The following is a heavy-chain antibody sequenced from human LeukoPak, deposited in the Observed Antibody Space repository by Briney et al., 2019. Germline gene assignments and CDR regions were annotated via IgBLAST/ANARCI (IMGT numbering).Heavy chain of an antibody. CDR1: GFTVSGNY. CDR2: IYNGGTT. D-gene: IGHD3-16*01. CDR3: ASGPTYDYVRVILY. V-gene: IGHV3-53*05. J-gene: IGHJ4*02. Sequence: GGSLTLSCAVSGFTVSGNYMTWVRQAPGKGLEWVSVIYNGGTTYYRDSVKGRFTISRDNSKNTVHLQMDSLRPEDTAVCYCASGPTYDYVRVILYWGQGTRVTVSS.